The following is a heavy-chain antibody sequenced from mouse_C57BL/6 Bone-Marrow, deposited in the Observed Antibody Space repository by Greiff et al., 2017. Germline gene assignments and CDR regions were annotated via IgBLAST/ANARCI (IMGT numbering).Heavy chain of an antibody. CDR1: GYSITSGYY. CDR3: ARGRQLRLPSMDY. V-gene: IGHV3-6*01. CDR2: ISYDGSN. Sequence: DVKLQESGPGLVKPSQSLSLTCSVTGYSITSGYYWNWIRQFPGNKLEWMGYISYDGSNNYNPSLKNRISITRDTSKNQFFLKLNSVTTEDTATYYCARGRQLRLPSMDYWGQGTSVTVSS. D-gene: IGHD3-2*02. J-gene: IGHJ4*01.